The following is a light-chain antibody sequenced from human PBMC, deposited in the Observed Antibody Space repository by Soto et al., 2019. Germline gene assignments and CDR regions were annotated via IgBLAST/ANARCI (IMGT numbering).Light chain of an antibody. CDR1: QSLLHSNGYNY. CDR3: MQALQTPYT. CDR2: LGS. V-gene: IGKV2-28*01. Sequence: DIVMTQSPLSLPVTPGEPASISCRSSQSLLHSNGYNYLDWYLQKPGQSPQLLIYLGSNRASGVPDRFSGSGSGTCFTLKISRVEAEDVGVYYCMQALQTPYTFGQGTKLEIK. J-gene: IGKJ2*01.